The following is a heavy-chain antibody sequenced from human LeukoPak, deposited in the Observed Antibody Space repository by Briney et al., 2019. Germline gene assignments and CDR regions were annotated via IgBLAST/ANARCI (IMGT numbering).Heavy chain of an antibody. D-gene: IGHD3-3*01. CDR2: MNPNSGNT. V-gene: IGHV1-8*03. CDR3: ATHYDFWSGYGY. J-gene: IGHJ4*02. CDR1: GYTFTSYD. Sequence: GASVKVSCKASGYTFTSYDINWVRQATGQGLEWMGWMNPNSGNTGYAQKFQGRVTITRNTSISTAYMELSSLRSEDTAVYYCATHYDFWSGYGYWGPGTLVTVSS.